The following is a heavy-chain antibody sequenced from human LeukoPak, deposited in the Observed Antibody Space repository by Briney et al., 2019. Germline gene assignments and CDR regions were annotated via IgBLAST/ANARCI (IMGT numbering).Heavy chain of an antibody. V-gene: IGHV5-51*01. D-gene: IGHD6-19*01. CDR2: IYPGDSDT. CDR3: ARPGSSGWPPDY. Sequence: GESLKISCKGSGYSFTTYWIGWVRQMPGKGLEWMGIIYPGDSDTRYSPSFQGRVTISVDKSISTAFLQWSSLEASDTAIYYCARPGSSGWPPDYWGQGTLVTVSS. J-gene: IGHJ4*02. CDR1: GYSFTTYW.